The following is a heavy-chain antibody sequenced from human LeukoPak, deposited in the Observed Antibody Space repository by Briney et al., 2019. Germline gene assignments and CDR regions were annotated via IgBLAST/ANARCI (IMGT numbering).Heavy chain of an antibody. V-gene: IGHV3-30*04. CDR1: GFTLSSYA. D-gene: IGHD6-19*01. CDR3: AKDEWTVAGTSSFDY. Sequence: GGSLRLSCAASGFTLSSYAMHWVRQAPGKGLEWVAVISYDGSNKYYADSVKGRFTISRDNSKNTLYLQMNSLRAEDTAVYYCAKDEWTVAGTSSFDYWGQGTLVTVSS. CDR2: ISYDGSNK. J-gene: IGHJ4*02.